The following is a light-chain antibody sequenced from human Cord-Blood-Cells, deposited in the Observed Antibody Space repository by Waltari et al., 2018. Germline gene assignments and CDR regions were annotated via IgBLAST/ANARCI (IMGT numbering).Light chain of an antibody. Sequence: QSPLTQPRPVSGSPGQSVTISCTGTSSDVCGYNNVSWYQQHPGKAPKLMIYDVSKRPSGVPDRFSGSKSGNTASLTISGLQAEDEADYYCCSYAGSYTWVFGGGTKLTVL. CDR1: SSDVCGYNN. V-gene: IGLV2-11*01. CDR2: DVS. J-gene: IGLJ3*02. CDR3: CSYAGSYTWV.